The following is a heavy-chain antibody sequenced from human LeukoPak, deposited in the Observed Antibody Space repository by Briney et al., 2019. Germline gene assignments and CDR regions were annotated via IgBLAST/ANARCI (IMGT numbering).Heavy chain of an antibody. CDR2: ISPDGSET. Sequence: GGSLRLSCAASGFSFSNFWMHWGRQAPGEGLVWVSRISPDGSETTYADSVKGRFTISRDNAKNTLYLQLSSLRAKDTAVYYCARDMWGSFDYWGQGALVTVSS. CDR1: GFSFSNFW. CDR3: ARDMWGSFDY. V-gene: IGHV3-74*01. J-gene: IGHJ4*02. D-gene: IGHD7-27*01.